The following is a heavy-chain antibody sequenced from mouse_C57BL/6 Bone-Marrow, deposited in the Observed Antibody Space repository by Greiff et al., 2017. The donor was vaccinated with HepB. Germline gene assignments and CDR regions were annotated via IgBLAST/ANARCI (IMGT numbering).Heavy chain of an antibody. CDR2: IDPNSGGT. CDR3: ARYEDYYDYDGIPWFAY. D-gene: IGHD2-4*01. Sequence: VQLQQPGAELVKPGASVKLSCKASGYTFTSYWMHWVKQRPGRGLEWIGRIDPNSGGTKYNEKFKSKAKLTVDKPSSTAYMQLSSLTSEDAAVYYCARYEDYYDYDGIPWFAYWGQGTLVTVSA. J-gene: IGHJ3*01. CDR1: GYTFTSYW. V-gene: IGHV1-72*01.